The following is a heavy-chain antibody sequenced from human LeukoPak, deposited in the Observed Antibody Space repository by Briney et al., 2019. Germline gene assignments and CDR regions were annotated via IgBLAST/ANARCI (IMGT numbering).Heavy chain of an antibody. Sequence: PGGSLRLSCAASGFTFSDYYMSWLRQAPGKGLEWVSYISLSSTYTNYADSVKGRFTISRDNSKNSLYLQMSSLRAEDTAVYYCARDRREGFDCSSTSCPYYYSGMDVWGQGTTVTVSS. J-gene: IGHJ6*02. CDR2: ISLSSTYT. D-gene: IGHD2-2*01. CDR3: ARDRREGFDCSSTSCPYYYSGMDV. V-gene: IGHV3-11*06. CDR1: GFTFSDYY.